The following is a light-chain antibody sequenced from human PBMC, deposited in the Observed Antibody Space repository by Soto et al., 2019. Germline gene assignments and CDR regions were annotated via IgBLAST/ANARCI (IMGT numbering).Light chain of an antibody. J-gene: IGKJ2*01. CDR3: QQYNNWPPLYT. Sequence: EILMTQSPATLSLSPGERATLSCRASQSINSNLAWYQQRPGQAPRLLIYGASSRATGVPARFSGSGSGTDFILTISSLQSEDFAVYYCQQYNNWPPLYTFGQGTKLEIK. CDR2: GAS. V-gene: IGKV3-15*01. CDR1: QSINSN.